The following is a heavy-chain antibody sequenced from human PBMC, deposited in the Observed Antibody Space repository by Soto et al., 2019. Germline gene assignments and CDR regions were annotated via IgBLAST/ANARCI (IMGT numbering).Heavy chain of an antibody. CDR3: ARQRSSSWFSTLDY. CDR1: GGSISSSSYY. D-gene: IGHD6-13*01. CDR2: IFYSEST. Sequence: SETLSLTCTVSGGSISSSSYYWGWIRQPPGKGLEWIGSIFYSESTYFKPSLKSRVTISVDTSKNQFSLNLSSVTAADTAVYYCARQRSSSWFSTLDYWGQGTLVTVSS. V-gene: IGHV4-39*01. J-gene: IGHJ4*02.